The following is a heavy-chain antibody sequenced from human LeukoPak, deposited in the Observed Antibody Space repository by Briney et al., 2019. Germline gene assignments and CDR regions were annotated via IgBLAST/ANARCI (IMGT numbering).Heavy chain of an antibody. V-gene: IGHV1-69*13. CDR1: GGTFSSYA. CDR3: ARRYYYDRSGRYYFDY. D-gene: IGHD3-22*01. CDR2: IIPIFGTA. J-gene: IGHJ4*02. Sequence: GASVKVSCKASGGTFSSYAISWVRQAPGQGLEWMGGIIPIFGTANYAQKFQGRVTITADESTSTAYMELSSLRSEDTAVYYCARRYYYDRSGRYYFDYWGQGTLVTVSS.